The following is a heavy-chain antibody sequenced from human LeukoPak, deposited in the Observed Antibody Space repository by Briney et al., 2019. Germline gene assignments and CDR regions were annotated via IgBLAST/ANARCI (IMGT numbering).Heavy chain of an antibody. CDR3: ARSRLSGTYDILTSPYYYGMDV. D-gene: IGHD3-9*01. CDR1: GGSISSYY. Sequence: SETLSLTCTVSGGSISSYYWSWIRQPPGKGLEWIGYIYYSGSTNYNPSLKSRVTISVDTSKNQFSLKLSSVTAADTAVYYCARSRLSGTYDILTSPYYYGMDVWGQGTTVTVSS. CDR2: IYYSGST. J-gene: IGHJ6*02. V-gene: IGHV4-59*08.